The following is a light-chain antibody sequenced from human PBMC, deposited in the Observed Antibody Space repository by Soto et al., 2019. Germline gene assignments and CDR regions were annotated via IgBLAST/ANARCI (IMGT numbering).Light chain of an antibody. V-gene: IGKV1-5*01. Sequence: DIQLTQFPPTLPVSVGDSVTITCRASQHIHIWLAWYQQKPGKGPKLLIYDASTLQSGVPSRFSGTGSGSEFTLTISSLQPDDFATYFCQQYNAYYTFGQVTKVDIK. CDR3: QQYNAYYT. CDR1: QHIHIW. CDR2: DAS. J-gene: IGKJ2*01.